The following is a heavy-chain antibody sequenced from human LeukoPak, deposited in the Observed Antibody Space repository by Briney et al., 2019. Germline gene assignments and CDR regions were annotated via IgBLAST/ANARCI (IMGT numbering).Heavy chain of an antibody. Sequence: GGSLRLSCAASGFTFSSYSMNWVRQAPRKGLEWVSYISSSSSTIYYADSVKGRFTISRDNAKNSLYLQMNSLRAEDTAVYYCASSGWYPGPYDAFDIWGQGTMVTVSS. V-gene: IGHV3-48*01. CDR2: ISSSSSTI. D-gene: IGHD6-19*01. J-gene: IGHJ3*02. CDR3: ASSGWYPGPYDAFDI. CDR1: GFTFSSYS.